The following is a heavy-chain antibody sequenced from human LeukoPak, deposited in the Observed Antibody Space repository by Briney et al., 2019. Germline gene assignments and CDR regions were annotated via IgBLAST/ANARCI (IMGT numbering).Heavy chain of an antibody. Sequence: VASVKVSCTASGGTFSSYAISWVRQAPGQGLEWMGGIIPIFGTANYAQKFQGRVTITTDESTSTAYMELSSLRSEDTAVYYCASVTTDDWFDPWGQGTLVTVSS. CDR1: GGTFSSYA. CDR2: IIPIFGTA. CDR3: ASVTTDDWFDP. D-gene: IGHD4-11*01. V-gene: IGHV1-69*05. J-gene: IGHJ5*02.